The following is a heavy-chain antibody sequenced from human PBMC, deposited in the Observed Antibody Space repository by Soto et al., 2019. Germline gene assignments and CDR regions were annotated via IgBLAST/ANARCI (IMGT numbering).Heavy chain of an antibody. V-gene: IGHV4-4*02. CDR2: IYHSGST. Sequence: SDTLSLTYIYSGCAISISNWRSWVRQPPGEGLEWIGEIYHSGSTNYNPSLKSRVTISVDKSKNQFSLKLSSVTAADTAVYYCARFNDYGDYNYYYYGMDVWGQGTTVT. D-gene: IGHD4-17*01. J-gene: IGHJ6*02. CDR1: GCAISISNW. CDR3: ARFNDYGDYNYYYYGMDV.